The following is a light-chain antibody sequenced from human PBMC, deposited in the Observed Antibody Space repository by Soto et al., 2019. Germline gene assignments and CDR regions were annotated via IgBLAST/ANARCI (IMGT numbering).Light chain of an antibody. CDR3: HQRSNWPFT. CDR2: DAS. Sequence: EIVLTQSPATLSLSPGERATLSCRASQSVSSYLAWYQQKPGQAPRLLIYDASNRATGIPARFSGSGSGTDLTLTISTLEPEDFAVYYCHQRSNWPFTFGPVTKVDIK. CDR1: QSVSSY. V-gene: IGKV3-11*01. J-gene: IGKJ3*01.